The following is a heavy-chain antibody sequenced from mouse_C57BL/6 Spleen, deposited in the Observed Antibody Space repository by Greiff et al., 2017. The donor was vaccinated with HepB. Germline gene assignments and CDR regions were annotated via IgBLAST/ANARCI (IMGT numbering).Heavy chain of an antibody. CDR1: GFSLTSYG. D-gene: IGHD1-1*02. CDR2: IWSGGST. Sequence: QVQLQQSGPGLVQPSQSLSITCTVSGFSLTSYGVHWVRQSPGKGLEWLGVIWSGGSTDYNAAFISRLGISKDNSKSQVFFKMNSLQADDTAIYYCARTLYGYYAMDYWGQGTSVTVSS. V-gene: IGHV2-2*01. CDR3: ARTLYGYYAMDY. J-gene: IGHJ4*01.